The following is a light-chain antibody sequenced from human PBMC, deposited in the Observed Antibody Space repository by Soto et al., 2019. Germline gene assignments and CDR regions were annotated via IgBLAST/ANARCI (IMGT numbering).Light chain of an antibody. CDR3: STYAGSNNFVWV. CDR2: EVS. J-gene: IGLJ3*02. CDR1: SSDVGGYNY. Sequence: QSALTQPPSASGSPGQSVTISCTGTSSDVGGYNYVSWYQQHPGKAPKLMIYEVSKRPSGVPDRFSGSKSGNTASLTVSGLKAEDEADYYCSTYAGSNNFVWVFGGGTKLTVL. V-gene: IGLV2-8*01.